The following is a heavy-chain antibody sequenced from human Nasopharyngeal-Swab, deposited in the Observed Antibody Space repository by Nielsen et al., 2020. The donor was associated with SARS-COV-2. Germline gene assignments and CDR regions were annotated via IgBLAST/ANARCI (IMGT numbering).Heavy chain of an antibody. CDR1: GFTFSSYA. D-gene: IGHD6-19*01. CDR3: AKEQTSGWYEMGF. CDR2: ISGSGGST. J-gene: IGHJ4*02. V-gene: IGHV3-23*01. Sequence: GESLKISCAASGFTFSSYAMSWVRQAPGKGLEWVSAISGSGGSTYYADSVKGRFTISRDNSKNTLYLQMNSLRVEDTAVYYCAKEQTSGWYEMGFWGQGTLVTVSS.